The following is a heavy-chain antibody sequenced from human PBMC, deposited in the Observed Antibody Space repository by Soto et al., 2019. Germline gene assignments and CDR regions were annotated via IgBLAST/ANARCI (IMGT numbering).Heavy chain of an antibody. Sequence: PSETLSLTCNVSGGSIGSDDYYWSWIRQPPGKGLEWIGYFYYRGSTYTNPSLKSRVTVSVDTSNNQFSLKMRSVTAADTAVYYCAKAHVMVVAGSTFDYWGHGTLVTVSS. CDR2: FYYRGST. D-gene: IGHD6-19*01. J-gene: IGHJ4*01. CDR1: GGSIGSDDYY. CDR3: AKAHVMVVAGSTFDY. V-gene: IGHV4-30-4*01.